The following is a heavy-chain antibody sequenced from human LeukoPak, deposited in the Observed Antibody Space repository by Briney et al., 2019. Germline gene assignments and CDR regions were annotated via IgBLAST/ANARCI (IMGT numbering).Heavy chain of an antibody. V-gene: IGHV1-69*04. D-gene: IGHD5-18*01. J-gene: IGHJ4*02. CDR3: ARERYSYGPGAFDY. CDR2: IIPILGIA. Sequence: GASVKVSCKASGGTFSSYAISWVRQAPGQGLEWMGRIIPILGIANYAQKFQGRVTITADKSTSTAYMELSSLRSEDAAVYYCARERYSYGPGAFDYWGQGTLVTVSS. CDR1: GGTFSSYA.